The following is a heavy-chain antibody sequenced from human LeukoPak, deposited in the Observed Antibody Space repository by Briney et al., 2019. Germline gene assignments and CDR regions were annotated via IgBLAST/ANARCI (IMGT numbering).Heavy chain of an antibody. J-gene: IGHJ4*02. Sequence: PSETLSLTCTVSGGSISSGSYYWSWIRQPAGKGLEWIGRIYTSGSTNYNPSLKSRVTISVDTSKKQFSLKLSAVTAADTAVYYCASTAVAGGGYLTYWGQGTLVTVSS. CDR3: ASTAVAGGGYLTY. CDR1: GGSISSGSYY. V-gene: IGHV4-61*02. D-gene: IGHD6-19*01. CDR2: IYTSGST.